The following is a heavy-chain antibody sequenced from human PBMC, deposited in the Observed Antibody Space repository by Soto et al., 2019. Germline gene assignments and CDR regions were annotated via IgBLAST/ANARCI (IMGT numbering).Heavy chain of an antibody. CDR2: INSDGSST. D-gene: IGHD2-15*01. V-gene: IGHV3-74*01. Sequence: GGSLRLSCAASGFTFSSYWMHWVRQAPGKGLVWVSRINSDGSSTSYADSVKGRFTISRDNAKNTLYLQMNSLRAEDTAVYYCARVYCSGGGCYHLDSWGQGTLVTVSS. CDR1: GFTFSSYW. CDR3: ARVYCSGGGCYHLDS. J-gene: IGHJ4*02.